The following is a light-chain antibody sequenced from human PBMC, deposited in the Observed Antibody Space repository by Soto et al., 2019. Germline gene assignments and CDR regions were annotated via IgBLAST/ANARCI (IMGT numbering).Light chain of an antibody. CDR2: EVS. J-gene: IGLJ1*01. Sequence: QSALTQPASVSGSPGQSITISCTGTSSDLGTYHFVSWYQQHPDKAPKLMIYEVSNRPSGVSNRFSGSKSGNTASLTISGLQAEDEADYYCSSYTTSSTRVFGTGTKLTGL. V-gene: IGLV2-14*01. CDR3: SSYTTSSTRV. CDR1: SSDLGTYHF.